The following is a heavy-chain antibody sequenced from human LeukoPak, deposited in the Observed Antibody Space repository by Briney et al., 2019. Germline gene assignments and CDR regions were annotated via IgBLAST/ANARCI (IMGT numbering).Heavy chain of an antibody. CDR3: ARVRAEVRGVINDLDY. CDR2: INHNGRT. J-gene: IGHJ4*02. D-gene: IGHD3-10*01. Sequence: SETLSLTCAVSGGSLSGYFWGWIRQPPGKGLEWIGEINHNGRTNYNASLKSRVTIPADTSKNLLSLKLSSVTAADTAVYYCARVRAEVRGVINDLDYWGQGTLVTVSS. V-gene: IGHV4-34*01. CDR1: GGSLSGYF.